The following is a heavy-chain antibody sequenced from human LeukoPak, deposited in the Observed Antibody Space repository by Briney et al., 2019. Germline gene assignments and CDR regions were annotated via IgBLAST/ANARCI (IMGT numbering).Heavy chain of an antibody. CDR2: IYPGDSDT. CDR1: GYSFTNYW. V-gene: IGHV5-51*01. CDR3: ARGSREYYYYYGMDV. D-gene: IGHD2-15*01. Sequence: GESPKISCKASGYSFTNYWIGWVRQMPGKGLEWMGIIYPGDSDTRYSPSFQGQVTISVDKSINTAHLQWSSLKASDTAIYYCARGSREYYYYYGMDVWGQGTTVTVSS. J-gene: IGHJ6*02.